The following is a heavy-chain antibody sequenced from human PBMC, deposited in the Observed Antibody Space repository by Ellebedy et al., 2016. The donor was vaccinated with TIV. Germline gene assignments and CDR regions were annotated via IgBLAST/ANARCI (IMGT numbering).Heavy chain of an antibody. CDR2: INPNSGGT. CDR1: GYTFTGYY. J-gene: IGHJ4*02. CDR3: ARGYSYDFWSGYYQPYYFDY. V-gene: IGHV1-2*04. Sequence: ASVKVSCKASGYTFTGYYMHWVRQAPGQGLEWMGWINPNSGGTNYAQKFQGWVTMTRDTSISTAYMELGRLRSDDTAVYYCARGYSYDFWSGYYQPYYFDYWGQGTLVTVSS. D-gene: IGHD3-3*01.